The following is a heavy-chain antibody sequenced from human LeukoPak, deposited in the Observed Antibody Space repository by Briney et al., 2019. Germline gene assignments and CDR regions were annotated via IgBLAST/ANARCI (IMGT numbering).Heavy chain of an antibody. CDR3: ARDLWGSSSPPDY. D-gene: IGHD6-6*01. J-gene: IGHJ4*02. Sequence: ASVKVSCKASGYTFTGYYMHWVRQAPGQGLEWMGWINPNGGGTNYAQKFQGRVTMTRDTSISTAYMELSRLRSDDTAVYYCARDLWGSSSPPDYWGQGTLVTVSS. V-gene: IGHV1-2*02. CDR1: GYTFTGYY. CDR2: INPNGGGT.